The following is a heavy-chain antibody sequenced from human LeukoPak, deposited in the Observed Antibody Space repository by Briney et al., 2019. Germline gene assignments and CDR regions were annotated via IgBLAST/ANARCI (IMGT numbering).Heavy chain of an antibody. D-gene: IGHD3-22*01. CDR3: ARARITMIELLN. J-gene: IGHJ4*02. V-gene: IGHV1-2*06. Sequence: GASVKVSCKASGYTFTSYAIHWVRQAPGQRLEWMGRINPNSGGTNYAQKFQGRVTRTRDTSISTAYMELSRLRSDDTAVYYCARARITMIELLNWGQGTLVTVSS. CDR2: INPNSGGT. CDR1: GYTFTSYA.